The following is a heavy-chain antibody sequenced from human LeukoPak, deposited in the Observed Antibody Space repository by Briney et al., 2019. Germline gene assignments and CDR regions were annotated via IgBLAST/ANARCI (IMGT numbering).Heavy chain of an antibody. D-gene: IGHD3-3*01. V-gene: IGHV1-2*02. CDR2: INPNSGGT. CDR3: ARGRGLTIFGVVSGAFDI. CDR1: GYTFTGYY. Sequence: EASVKVSCKASGYTFTGYYMHWVRQAPGQGLEWMGWINPNSGGTNYAQKFQGRVTMTRDTSISTAYMELSSLRSEDTAVYYCARGRGLTIFGVVSGAFDIWGQGTMVTVSS. J-gene: IGHJ3*02.